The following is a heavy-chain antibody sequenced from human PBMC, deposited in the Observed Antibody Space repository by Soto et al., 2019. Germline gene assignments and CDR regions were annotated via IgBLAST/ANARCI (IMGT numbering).Heavy chain of an antibody. J-gene: IGHJ4*02. CDR2: MTSDGSTT. V-gene: IGHV3-74*01. CDR3: ATAEVDY. CDR1: GFNFGNSW. Sequence: GGSLRLSCAASGFNFGNSWMHWVRQAPGKGLEWVSRMTSDGSTTDYAGSVKGRFTVSRDNGKYTLYLQMNSLRAEDAAVYYCATAEVDYWGPGTLVTVSS.